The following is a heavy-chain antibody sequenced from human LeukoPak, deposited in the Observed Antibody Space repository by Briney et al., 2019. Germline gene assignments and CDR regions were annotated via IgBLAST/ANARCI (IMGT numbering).Heavy chain of an antibody. D-gene: IGHD6-19*01. J-gene: IGHJ3*02. CDR1: GFTFSSCG. Sequence: GGSLRLSCAASGFTFSSCGMHWVRQAPGKGLEWVAVISYDGSNKYYADSVKGRFTISRDNSKSTLFLEMNSLRAEDTAVYCCAKALTSGWYLDAFNIWGQGTMVTVSS. CDR3: AKALTSGWYLDAFNI. V-gene: IGHV3-30*18. CDR2: ISYDGSNK.